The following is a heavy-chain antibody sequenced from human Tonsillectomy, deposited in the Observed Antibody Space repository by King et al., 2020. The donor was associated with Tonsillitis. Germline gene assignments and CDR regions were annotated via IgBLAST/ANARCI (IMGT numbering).Heavy chain of an antibody. D-gene: IGHD3-16*01. Sequence: QLQESGPGVVKPSETLSLTCTVSGGSISSGDHFWAWIRQPPGKGLEWIGYMYSSGTIFYNPSLRSRITISGGTSENRFSLKLRSVTAADTAVYFCARYVGGSFDYWGQGALVTASS. CDR2: MYSSGTI. J-gene: IGHJ4*02. CDR3: ARYVGGSFDY. V-gene: IGHV4-39*01. CDR1: GGSISSGDHF.